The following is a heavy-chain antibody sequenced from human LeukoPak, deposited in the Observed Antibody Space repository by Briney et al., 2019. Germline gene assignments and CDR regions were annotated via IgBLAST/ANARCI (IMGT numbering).Heavy chain of an antibody. V-gene: IGHV3-21*01. CDR1: GFTFSSYE. CDR2: ISTSSNYI. Sequence: GGSLRLSCAASGFTFSSYEMNWVRQAPGKGLEWVSSISTSSNYIYYADSVKGRFTISRDNAKNSLYLQMNSLRAEDTALYYCATRRGSYSYYYGMDVWGLGTTVTVSS. D-gene: IGHD1-26*01. J-gene: IGHJ6*02. CDR3: ATRRGSYSYYYGMDV.